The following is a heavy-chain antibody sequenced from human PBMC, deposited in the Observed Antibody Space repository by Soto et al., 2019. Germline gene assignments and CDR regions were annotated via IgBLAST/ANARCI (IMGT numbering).Heavy chain of an antibody. V-gene: IGHV3-30*18. CDR2: ISYDGSNK. D-gene: IGHD2-2*01. CDR1: GFTFSSYG. J-gene: IGHJ6*03. CDR3: AKSGPAAIRPYYYYYYMDV. Sequence: GGSLRLSCAASGFTFSSYGMHWVRQAPGKGLEWVAVISYDGSNKYYADSVKGRFTISRANSKNTLYLQMNSLRAEDTAVYFCAKSGPAAIRPYYYYYYMDVWGKGTTVTVSS.